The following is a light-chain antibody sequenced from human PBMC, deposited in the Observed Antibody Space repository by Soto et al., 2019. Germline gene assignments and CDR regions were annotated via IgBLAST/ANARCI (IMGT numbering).Light chain of an antibody. CDR2: DDS. Sequence: EIQMTQSPSTLSGSVGDRSTITCRASQSISSWLAWYQQKPGKSPKLLIYDDSSLESGFPSRFSGSGSGTEFTLTISSLQPDDFATYYCQQYNSFWTFGQGTKVEIK. CDR3: QQYNSFWT. CDR1: QSISSW. V-gene: IGKV1-5*01. J-gene: IGKJ1*01.